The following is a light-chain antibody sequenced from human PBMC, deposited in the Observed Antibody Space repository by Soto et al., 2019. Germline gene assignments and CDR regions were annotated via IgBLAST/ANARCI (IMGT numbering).Light chain of an antibody. CDR2: DAS. V-gene: IGKV1-33*01. CDR1: QGVSNY. Sequence: DIQMTQSPSSLSASLGERVTITCQASQGVSNYLNWYQQKPGQAPRLLIYDASTLATGVPSRFSGSGSGTDFTLTISSLQSEDIATYYCQQYDNRPPITFGQGTRLEIK. CDR3: QQYDNRPPIT. J-gene: IGKJ5*01.